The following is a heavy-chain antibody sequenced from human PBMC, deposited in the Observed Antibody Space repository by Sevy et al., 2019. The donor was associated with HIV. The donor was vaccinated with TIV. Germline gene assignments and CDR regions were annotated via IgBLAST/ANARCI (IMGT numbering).Heavy chain of an antibody. J-gene: IGHJ3*02. CDR1: GFTFSSYS. D-gene: IGHD6-19*01. CDR2: ISSSSSYI. Sequence: EGSLRLSCAASGFTFSSYSMNWVRQAPGKGLEWVSSISSSSSYIYYADSVKGRFTISRDNAKNSLYLQMNSLRAEDTAVYYCARVGIAVAAQAFDIWGQGTMVTVSS. CDR3: ARVGIAVAAQAFDI. V-gene: IGHV3-21*01.